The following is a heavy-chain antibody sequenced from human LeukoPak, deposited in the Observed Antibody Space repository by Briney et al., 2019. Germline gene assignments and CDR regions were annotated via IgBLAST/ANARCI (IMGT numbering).Heavy chain of an antibody. V-gene: IGHV4-39*07. D-gene: IGHD4-11*01. CDR3: ARAGDYSNYGDYYYYGMDV. CDR1: AGSISSSSHH. Sequence: SETLSLTCTVSAGSISSSSHHWSWIRQSPGKGLEWIGSIYYGRTTYYNPSLNSRVTISVDTSKNQFSLKLSSVTAADTAVYYCARAGDYSNYGDYYYYGMDVRGQGTTVTVSS. J-gene: IGHJ6*02. CDR2: IYYGRTT.